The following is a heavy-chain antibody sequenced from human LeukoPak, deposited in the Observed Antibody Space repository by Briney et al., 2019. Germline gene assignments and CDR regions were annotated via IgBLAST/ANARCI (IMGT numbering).Heavy chain of an antibody. CDR1: GYTFTDYY. CDR2: VDPEDGET. D-gene: IGHD3-10*01. J-gene: IGHJ4*02. CDR3: ARDERGETYYYGSGSYYTDY. V-gene: IGHV1-69-2*01. Sequence: GASVKISCKASGYTFTDYYMHWVQQAPGKGLEWMGRVDPEDGETIYAEKFQGRVTITADTSTDTAYMELSSLRSEDTAVYYCARDERGETYYYGSGSYYTDYWGQGTLVTVSS.